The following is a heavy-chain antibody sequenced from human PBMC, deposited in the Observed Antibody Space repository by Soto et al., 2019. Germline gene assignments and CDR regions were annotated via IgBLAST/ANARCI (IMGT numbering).Heavy chain of an antibody. CDR1: GDSITSNIFF. Sequence: QLQLQESGPGLVKPSETLSLTCTVSGDSITSNIFFWAWIRQPPGKGLEWIGSIYYSGTTYKNPSLKSRVTISVDRSKNQFSLKLSSVTAADTAVYYCARHFSVDYFDYWGQGALVTVSS. V-gene: IGHV4-39*01. CDR2: IYYSGTT. CDR3: ARHFSVDYFDY. J-gene: IGHJ4*02.